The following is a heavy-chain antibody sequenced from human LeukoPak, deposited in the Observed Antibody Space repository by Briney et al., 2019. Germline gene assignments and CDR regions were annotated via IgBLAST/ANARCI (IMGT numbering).Heavy chain of an antibody. CDR1: GFTFSNYP. V-gene: IGHV3-23*01. D-gene: IGHD6-13*01. CDR2: ISGSGATI. J-gene: IGHJ5*02. Sequence: PGGSLRLSCTASGFTFSNYPINFVRQAPGKGLDWVSAISGSGATIYYADAVRGRFTISRDNSKNTVYLQMNSLRAADTAVYYCAREVPGAAVSPWGQGTLVTVSS. CDR3: AREVPGAAVSP.